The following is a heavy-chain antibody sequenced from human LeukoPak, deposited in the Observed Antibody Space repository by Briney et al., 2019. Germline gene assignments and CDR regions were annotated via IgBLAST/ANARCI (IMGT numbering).Heavy chain of an antibody. D-gene: IGHD1-26*01. CDR2: INPNSGGT. J-gene: IGHJ5*02. Sequence: GASVKVSCKASGYTFTGYYMHWVRQAPGQGLEWMGWINPNSGGTNYAQKFQGRVTMTRDTSISTAYMELSRLRSDDTAVYYCARDPIGFQYSGSYSQNWFDPWGQGTLVTVSS. CDR1: GYTFTGYY. V-gene: IGHV1-2*02. CDR3: ARDPIGFQYSGSYSQNWFDP.